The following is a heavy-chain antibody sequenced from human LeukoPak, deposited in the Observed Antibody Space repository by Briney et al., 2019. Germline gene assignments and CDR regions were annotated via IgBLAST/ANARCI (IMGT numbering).Heavy chain of an antibody. D-gene: IGHD6-19*01. CDR2: ISSSGSTI. J-gene: IGHJ3*02. Sequence: GGSLRLSCAASGFTFSSYEMNWVRQAPGKGLEWVSYISSSGSTIYYADSVKGRFTISRDNAKNSLYLQMNSLRAEDTAVYYCARRIAVAYFSGGHAFDIWGQGTMVTVSS. V-gene: IGHV3-48*03. CDR1: GFTFSSYE. CDR3: ARRIAVAYFSGGHAFDI.